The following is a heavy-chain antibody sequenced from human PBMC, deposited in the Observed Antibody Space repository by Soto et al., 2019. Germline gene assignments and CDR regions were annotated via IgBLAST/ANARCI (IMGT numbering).Heavy chain of an antibody. J-gene: IGHJ4*02. CDR2: IFHDGTA. CDR3: ARLVYDTRLNYMYFDF. Sequence: SETPSLTCAVSGVSISSGNWWTWLRQSPQRGLEYIGEIFHDGTANYYPSFERRVAISVDTSKNQFSLKLTSVTAADTAIYFCARLVYDTRLNYMYFDFWGQGTLVTVSS. D-gene: IGHD3-10*01. CDR1: GVSISSGNW. V-gene: IGHV4-4*02.